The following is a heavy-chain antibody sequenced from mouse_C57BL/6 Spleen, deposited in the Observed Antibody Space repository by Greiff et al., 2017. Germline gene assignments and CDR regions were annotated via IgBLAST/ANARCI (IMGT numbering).Heavy chain of an antibody. CDR3: ARQDGYLWYFDV. Sequence: VKLVESGPGLVAPSQSLSITCTVSGFSLTSYGVHWVRQPPGKGLEWLVVIWRGGSTTYNSALKSRLSISTDNSKVQVFLKMNSLQPDDTAMYYCARQDGYLWYFDVGGTGTTVTVSS. J-gene: IGHJ1*03. D-gene: IGHD2-3*01. V-gene: IGHV2-6-1*01. CDR2: IWRGGST. CDR1: GFSLTSYG.